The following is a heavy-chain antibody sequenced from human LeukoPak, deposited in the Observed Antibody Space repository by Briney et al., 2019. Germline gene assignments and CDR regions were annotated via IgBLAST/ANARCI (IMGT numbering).Heavy chain of an antibody. CDR3: ARERLPSGAGGDAFDI. CDR2: INPNSGGT. Sequence: ASVKVSCKASGYTFTGYYMHWVRRAPGQGLEWMGWINPNSGGTNYAQKFQGRVTMTRDTSISTAYMELSRLRSDDTAVYYCARERLPSGAGGDAFDIWGQGTMVTVSS. V-gene: IGHV1-2*02. J-gene: IGHJ3*02. D-gene: IGHD1-26*01. CDR1: GYTFTGYY.